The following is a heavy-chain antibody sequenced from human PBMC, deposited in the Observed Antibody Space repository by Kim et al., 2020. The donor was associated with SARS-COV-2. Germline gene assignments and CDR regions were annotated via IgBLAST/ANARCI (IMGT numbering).Heavy chain of an antibody. CDR3: ARRSNLADY. Sequence: GGRTKYIGTEKGRFNISRDNLKDTLYLQRNSLSADDTAVYYCARRSNLADYWGQGTLVTVSS. V-gene: IGHV3-23*01. J-gene: IGHJ4*02. CDR2: GGRT.